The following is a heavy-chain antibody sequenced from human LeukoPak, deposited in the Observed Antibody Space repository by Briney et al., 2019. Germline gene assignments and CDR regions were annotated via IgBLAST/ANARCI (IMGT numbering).Heavy chain of an antibody. D-gene: IGHD3-10*01. CDR3: ARDMVRGVTTDY. CDR1: GFTFSSYS. J-gene: IGHJ4*02. V-gene: IGHV3-21*04. CDR2: ISSSSSYI. Sequence: GGSLRLSCAASGFTFSSYSMNWVRQAPGKGLEWVSSISSSSSYIYYADSVKGRFTISRDNAKNSLYLQMNSLRAEDTAVYYCARDMVRGVTTDYWGQGTLVTVSS.